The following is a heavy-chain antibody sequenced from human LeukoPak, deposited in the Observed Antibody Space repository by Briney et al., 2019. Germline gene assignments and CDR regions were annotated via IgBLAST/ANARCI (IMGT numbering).Heavy chain of an antibody. CDR2: MQYDGSDK. J-gene: IGHJ4*02. CDR1: GFTFSNYG. D-gene: IGHD1-1*01. CDR3: AKDQQLEPFDH. V-gene: IGHV3-30*02. Sequence: PGGSLTLSCAASGFTFSNYGMHWVRQAPGKGLEWVAFMQYDGSDKLFADSVKGRFTISRDNSQNTLYLHMNSLRTEDTAVYYCAKDQQLEPFDHWGQGTLVTVSS.